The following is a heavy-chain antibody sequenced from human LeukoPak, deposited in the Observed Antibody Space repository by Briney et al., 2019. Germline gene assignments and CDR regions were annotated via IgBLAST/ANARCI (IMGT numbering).Heavy chain of an antibody. D-gene: IGHD3-10*01. CDR2: IYYSGNT. CDR3: ARASRGDVGGVDS. Sequence: SETLSLTCTVSGGSISNYYWNWIRQPPGKGLEWIGYIYYSGNTNYNPSLKSRVTIPIDTSKNQFSLKLGSVTAADTAVYYCARASRGDVGGVDSWGQGTLVTVSS. V-gene: IGHV4-59*01. CDR1: GGSISNYY. J-gene: IGHJ5*02.